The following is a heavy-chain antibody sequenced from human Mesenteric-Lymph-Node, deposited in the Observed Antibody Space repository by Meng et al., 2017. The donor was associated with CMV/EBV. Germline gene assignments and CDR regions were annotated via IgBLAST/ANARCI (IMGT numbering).Heavy chain of an antibody. CDR2: IAYDGANE. V-gene: IGHV3-30-3*01. CDR1: GFTFSYYA. J-gene: IGHJ4*02. D-gene: IGHD2-2*02. CDR3: ARPRVSYTNWAPQGH. Sequence: GESLKISCEASGFTFSYYAMHWVRQAPGKRLEWVAVIAYDGANEFYADSVKGRFTISRDNSKNTLYLQMDSLRPEDTAVYYCARPRVSYTNWAPQGHWGQGTQVTVSS.